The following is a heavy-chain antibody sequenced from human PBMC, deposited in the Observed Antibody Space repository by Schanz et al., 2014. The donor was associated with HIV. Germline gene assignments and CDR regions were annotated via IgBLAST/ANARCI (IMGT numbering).Heavy chain of an antibody. CDR1: GFTFSSFA. CDR2: ISYEGSKT. Sequence: QVQLVESGGGVVQPGRSLRLSCAASGFTFSSFAMHWVRQAPGKGLEWVALISYEGSKTYYADSVKGRFTISRANSKNTLYLQMDSLRAEDTAVYYCARDDLRLGELSSWGQGTLVTVSS. CDR3: ARDDLRLGELSS. D-gene: IGHD3-16*02. V-gene: IGHV3-30*04. J-gene: IGHJ5*02.